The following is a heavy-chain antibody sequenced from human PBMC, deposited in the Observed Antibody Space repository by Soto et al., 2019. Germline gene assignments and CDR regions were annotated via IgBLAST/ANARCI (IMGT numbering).Heavy chain of an antibody. Sequence: PXXTLSLTFTVSGGSISSGGYDWSFIRKPPGKGLEWIGEINHSGSTNYNPSLKSRVTISVDTSKNQFSLKLSSVTAADTAVYYCARGITSLLGDYYGMDVWGQGTTVTVSS. D-gene: IGHD3-10*01. CDR3: ARGITSLLGDYYGMDV. CDR2: INHSGST. V-gene: IGHV4-39*07. CDR1: GGSISSGGYD. J-gene: IGHJ6*02.